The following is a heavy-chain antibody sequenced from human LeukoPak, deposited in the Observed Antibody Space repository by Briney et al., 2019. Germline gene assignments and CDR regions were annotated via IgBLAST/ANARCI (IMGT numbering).Heavy chain of an antibody. D-gene: IGHD6-19*01. V-gene: IGHV1-24*01. Sequence: ASVKVSCKVSGYTLTELSMHWVRQAPGKGLEWMGGFDPEDGETIYAQKFQGRVTMTEDTSTDTAYMELSSLRSEDTAVYYCATDLGVAVAGTWYYYYGMDVWGQGTTVTVSS. CDR2: FDPEDGET. CDR1: GYTLTELS. J-gene: IGHJ6*02. CDR3: ATDLGVAVAGTWYYYYGMDV.